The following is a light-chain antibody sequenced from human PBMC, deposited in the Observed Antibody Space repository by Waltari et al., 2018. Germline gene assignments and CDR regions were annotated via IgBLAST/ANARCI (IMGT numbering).Light chain of an antibody. J-gene: IGKJ2*01. CDR3: QQCYSTPYT. V-gene: IGKV4-1*01. Sequence: DIVMTQSPDSLAVSLGERVTINCRSSQNLLYHSDNKNYWSWFQQKPGQPPKLRIYWASTRESGVPDRVSGSGSGTEFTLTISSLQAADVAVYYCQQCYSTPYTFGQGTKLEIK. CDR1: QNLLYHSDNKNY. CDR2: WAS.